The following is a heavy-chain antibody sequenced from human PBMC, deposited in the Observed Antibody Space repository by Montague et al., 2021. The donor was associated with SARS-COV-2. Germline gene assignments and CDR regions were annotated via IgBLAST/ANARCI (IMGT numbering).Heavy chain of an antibody. D-gene: IGHD3-16*01. CDR2: ISYDGSNK. CDR3: ARDRLKWGMITFGGNDY. CDR1: GFTFSDYA. Sequence: SLRLSCAASGFTFSDYAIYWVRQAPGKGLEWVALISYDGSNKYYADSVKGRFAISRDNSKNTLYLQVNSLRAEDTAVYFCARDRLKWGMITFGGNDYWGQGTLVTVSS. V-gene: IGHV3-30*09. J-gene: IGHJ4*02.